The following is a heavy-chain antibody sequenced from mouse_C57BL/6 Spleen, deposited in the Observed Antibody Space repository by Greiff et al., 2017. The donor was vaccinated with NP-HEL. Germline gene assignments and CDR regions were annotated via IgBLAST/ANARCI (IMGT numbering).Heavy chain of an antibody. Sequence: QVQLQQPGAELVRPGPSVKLSCKASGYTFTSYWMHWVKQRPGQGLEWIGVIDPSDSYTNYNQKFKGKATLTVDTPSSTAYMQLSSLTSEDSAVYYCARRGDSYMDYWGQGTSVTVSS. J-gene: IGHJ4*01. CDR1: GYTFTSYW. CDR3: ARRGDSYMDY. CDR2: IDPSDSYT. V-gene: IGHV1-59*01.